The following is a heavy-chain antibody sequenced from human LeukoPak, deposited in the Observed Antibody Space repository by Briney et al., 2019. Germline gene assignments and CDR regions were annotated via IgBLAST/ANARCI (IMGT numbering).Heavy chain of an antibody. CDR3: ARVERRGVAGTLYPYYYYYGMDV. Sequence: ASVKVSCKASGYTFTGYYMHWVRQAPGQGLEWMGRINPNSGGTNYAQKFQGRVTMTRDTSISTAYMELSRLRSDDTAVYYCARVERRGVAGTLYPYYYYYGMDVWGQGTTVTVSS. CDR2: INPNSGGT. D-gene: IGHD6-19*01. J-gene: IGHJ6*02. V-gene: IGHV1-2*06. CDR1: GYTFTGYY.